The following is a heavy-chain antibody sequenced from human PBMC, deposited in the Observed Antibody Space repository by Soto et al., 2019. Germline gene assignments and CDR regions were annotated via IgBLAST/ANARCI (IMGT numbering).Heavy chain of an antibody. CDR2: VYYSGSS. J-gene: IGHJ4*02. V-gene: IGHV4-59*08. CDR3: ARHATVSGLFYFDY. CDR1: GGSISNHY. Sequence: SETLSLTCTASGGSISNHYWSWIRQPPGKGLEWIGYVYYSGSSNYNPSLQSRVTISIVTSNSQLSLKLNSVTAADTAVYYCARHATVSGLFYFDYWGQGALVTVSS. D-gene: IGHD6-19*01.